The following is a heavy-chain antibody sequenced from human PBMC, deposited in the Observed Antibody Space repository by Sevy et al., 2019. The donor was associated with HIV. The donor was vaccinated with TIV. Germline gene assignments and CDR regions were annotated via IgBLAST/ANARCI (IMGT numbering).Heavy chain of an antibody. CDR2: ISYDGSNK. J-gene: IGHJ2*01. Sequence: GGSLRLSCAASGFTFSSYAMHWVRQAPGKGLEWVAVISYDGSNKYYADSVKGRFTISRDNSKNTLYLQMNSLRAEDTAVYYCARDKSPLQLEWYFDLWGRGTLVTVSS. CDR1: GFTFSSYA. V-gene: IGHV3-30-3*01. CDR3: ARDKSPLQLEWYFDL. D-gene: IGHD6-13*01.